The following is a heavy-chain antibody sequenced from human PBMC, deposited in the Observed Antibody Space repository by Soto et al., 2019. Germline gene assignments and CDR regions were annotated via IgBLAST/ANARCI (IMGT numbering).Heavy chain of an antibody. CDR1: GGSISSYY. V-gene: IGHV4-59*08. CDR2: IYYSGST. J-gene: IGHJ5*02. CDR3: ARQQYCSGGSCYLNWFDP. D-gene: IGHD2-15*01. Sequence: PSETLSLTCTVSGGSISSYYWSWIRQPPGKGLEWIGYIYYSGSTNYNPSLKSRVTISVDTSKNQFSLKLSSVTAADTAVYYCARQQYCSGGSCYLNWFDPWGQGTLVTVSS.